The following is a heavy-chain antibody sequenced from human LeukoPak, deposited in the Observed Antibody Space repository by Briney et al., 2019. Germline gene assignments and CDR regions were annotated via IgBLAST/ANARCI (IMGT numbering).Heavy chain of an antibody. D-gene: IGHD6-13*01. CDR3: ARDRGSSCLDV. V-gene: IGHV3-74*01. CDR2: INSVGSST. Sequence: GGSLRLSCAASGFTFSSYWMHWVRQAPGKGLVWVSRINSVGSSTSYADSVKGRFTIPRDNAKNTLYLQMNSLRAEDTAVYYCARDRGSSCLDVWGKGTTVTVSS. CDR1: GFTFSSYW. J-gene: IGHJ6*04.